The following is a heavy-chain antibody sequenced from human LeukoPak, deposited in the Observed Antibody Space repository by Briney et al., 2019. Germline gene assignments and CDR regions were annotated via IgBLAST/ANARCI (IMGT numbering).Heavy chain of an antibody. CDR1: GGSISSYY. V-gene: IGHV4-4*08. CDR3: ARVPRGAAAGTDY. CDR2: IYTSGST. D-gene: IGHD6-13*01. J-gene: IGHJ4*02. Sequence: SETLSLTCTVSGGSISSYYWSWIRQPPGKGLEWIGRIYTSGSTNYNPSLKSRVTISVDTSKNQFSLKLSSVTAADTAVYYCARVPRGAAAGTDYWGQGTLVTVSS.